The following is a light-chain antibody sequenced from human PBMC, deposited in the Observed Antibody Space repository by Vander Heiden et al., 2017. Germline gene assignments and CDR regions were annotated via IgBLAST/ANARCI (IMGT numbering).Light chain of an antibody. Sequence: EIVLTQSPVTLSVSPGESATLSCRASQSLSTNLAWYKQKPGQAPRLLMYGASRRATGVPARFSGSGSGTEFTLIISSLQSEDFAVYYCQHYDNWPPLNTFGQGTKLDI. CDR1: QSLSTN. V-gene: IGKV3-15*01. J-gene: IGKJ2*01. CDR3: QHYDNWPPLNT. CDR2: GAS.